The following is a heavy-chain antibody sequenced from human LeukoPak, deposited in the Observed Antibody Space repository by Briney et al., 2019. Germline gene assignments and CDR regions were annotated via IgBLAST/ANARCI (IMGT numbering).Heavy chain of an antibody. D-gene: IGHD3-9*01. CDR3: ARDSRIDWLLLPDY. Sequence: ASVKVSCRASGYTFTIYGISWVRQAPGQGLEWMGWISAYNGNTNYAQKLQGRVTMTTDTSTSTAYMELRSLRSDDTAVYYCARDSRIDWLLLPDYWGQGTLVTVSS. CDR2: ISAYNGNT. V-gene: IGHV1-18*01. J-gene: IGHJ4*02. CDR1: GYTFTIYG.